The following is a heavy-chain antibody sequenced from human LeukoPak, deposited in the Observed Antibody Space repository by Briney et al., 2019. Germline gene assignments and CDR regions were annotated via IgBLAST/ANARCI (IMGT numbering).Heavy chain of an antibody. V-gene: IGHV3-11*01. CDR2: ISSGANSI. J-gene: IGHJ4*02. CDR1: GFIFSDYY. CDR3: VRRGSRSY. Sequence: PGGSLRLSCPASGFIFSDYYMSWFRQAPAKGLKWTSFISSGANSIYYADSVKGRFTISRDNAKNSLYLQMNSLRVDDTAVYYCVRRGSRSYWGQGTLVTVSS. D-gene: IGHD3-16*02.